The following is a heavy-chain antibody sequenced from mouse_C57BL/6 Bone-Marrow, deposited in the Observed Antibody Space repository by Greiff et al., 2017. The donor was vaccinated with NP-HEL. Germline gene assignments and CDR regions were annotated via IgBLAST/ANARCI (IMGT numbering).Heavy chain of an antibody. D-gene: IGHD2-2*01. J-gene: IGHJ3*01. CDR3: AIVYYGYDWFAY. Sequence: QVQLQQPGAELVKPGASVKVSCTASGYTFTSYWMHWVKQRPGQGLEWIGRIHPSDSDTNYNQKFKGKATLTVDKSSSTAYMQLSSLTSEDSAVYYCAIVYYGYDWFAYWGQGTLVTVSA. CDR1: GYTFTSYW. CDR2: IHPSDSDT. V-gene: IGHV1-74*01.